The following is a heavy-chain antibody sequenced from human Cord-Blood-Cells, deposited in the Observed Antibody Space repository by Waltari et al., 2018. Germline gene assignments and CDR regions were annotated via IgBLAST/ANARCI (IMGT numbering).Heavy chain of an antibody. Sequence: QVQLQQWGAGLLKTSETLSLTCAVYGGSFSGYYWRWIRQPPGKGLEWIGEINHSGSTNYNPSLKSRVTISVDTSKNQFSLKLSSVTAADTAVYYCARAGYRDYSKIFDYWGQGTLVTVSS. CDR3: ARAGYRDYSKIFDY. J-gene: IGHJ4*02. CDR1: GGSFSGYY. CDR2: INHSGST. D-gene: IGHD4-4*01. V-gene: IGHV4-34*01.